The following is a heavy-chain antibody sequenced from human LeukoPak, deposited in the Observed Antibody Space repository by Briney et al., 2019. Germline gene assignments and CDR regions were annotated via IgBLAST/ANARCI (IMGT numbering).Heavy chain of an antibody. CDR2: ISGSGGST. J-gene: IGHJ4*02. D-gene: IGHD2-2*02. CDR1: GFTFSSYA. Sequence: GGSLRLSCAASGFTFSSYAMSWVRQAPGKGLEWVSAISGSGGSTYYADSVKGRFTISRGNSKNTLYLQMNSLRAEDTAVYYCAKRECSSSSCYTGRDYWGQGTLVTVSS. CDR3: AKRECSSSSCYTGRDY. V-gene: IGHV3-23*01.